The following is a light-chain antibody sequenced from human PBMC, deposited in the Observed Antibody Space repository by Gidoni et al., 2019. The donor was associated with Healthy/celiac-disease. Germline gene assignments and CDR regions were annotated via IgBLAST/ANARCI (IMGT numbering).Light chain of an antibody. V-gene: IGKV3-20*01. CDR2: GAS. J-gene: IGKJ5*01. CDR3: QQYGSSQIT. Sequence: EIGLTQSTGTLSLSPGERATLSCRASQSVSSSYLAWYQQKPGQAPRLLIYGASSRATGIPDRFSGSGSGTDFTLTISRLEPEDFAVYYCQQYGSSQITFGQGTRLEIK. CDR1: QSVSSSY.